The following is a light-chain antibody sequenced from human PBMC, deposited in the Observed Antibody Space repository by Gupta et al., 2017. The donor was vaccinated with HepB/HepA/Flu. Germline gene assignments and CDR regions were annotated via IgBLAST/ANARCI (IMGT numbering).Light chain of an antibody. CDR1: QNILWSSNNKNY. CDR2: WAS. Sequence: DIEMTQSPDSLVVSLGERATINCKSSQNILWSSNNKNYLAWYQQKPGQPPRLLIYWASNRESGVPDRFSGSGYGTDFTLTSSRRQDEDVAVYYGQQDYSSHQFGQGTKVEIK. J-gene: IGKJ1*01. CDR3: QQDYSSHQ. V-gene: IGKV4-1*01.